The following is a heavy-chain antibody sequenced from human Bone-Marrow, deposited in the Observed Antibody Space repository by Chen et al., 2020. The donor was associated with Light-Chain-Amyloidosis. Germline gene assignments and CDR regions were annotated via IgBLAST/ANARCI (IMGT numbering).Heavy chain of an antibody. CDR3: ARDRTYGDYGSYGMDV. D-gene: IGHD4-17*01. Sequence: QAQLVQSGAEVKKPGSSVKVSCKAAGGTFSSYQFTWVRQAPGHGLEWMGGIIPFFGTTNYAQNFQGRVTITADKSTGTAYMELNSLTSEDTAIYYCARDRTYGDYGSYGMDVWGQGTTVTVTS. J-gene: IGHJ6*02. CDR1: GGTFSSYQ. V-gene: IGHV1-69*06. CDR2: IIPFFGTT.